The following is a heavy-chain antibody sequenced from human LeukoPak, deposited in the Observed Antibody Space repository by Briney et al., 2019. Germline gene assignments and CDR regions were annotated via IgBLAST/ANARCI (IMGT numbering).Heavy chain of an antibody. D-gene: IGHD3-9*01. CDR1: GFTFSSYG. Sequence: LRLSCAASGFTFSSYGMHWVRQPPGKGLEWIGEINHSGSTNYNPSLKSRVTISVDTSKNQFSLKLSSVTAADTAVYYCARGRPLYYDILTGYLRTNWFDPWGQGTLVTVSS. V-gene: IGHV4-34*01. J-gene: IGHJ5*02. CDR3: ARGRPLYYDILTGYLRTNWFDP. CDR2: INHSGST.